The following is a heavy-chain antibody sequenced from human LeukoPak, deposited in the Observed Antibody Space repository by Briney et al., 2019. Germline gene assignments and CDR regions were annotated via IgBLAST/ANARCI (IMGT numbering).Heavy chain of an antibody. CDR3: ATFRARAFDI. CDR2: ISSSSSTI. Sequence: GGSLRLSCAASGFTFSSYSMNWVRQAPGKGLEWVSYISSSSSTIYYADSVKGRFAISRDNAKNSLYLQMNSLRAEDTAVYYCATFRARAFDIWGQGTMVTVSS. CDR1: GFTFSSYS. V-gene: IGHV3-48*01. J-gene: IGHJ3*02.